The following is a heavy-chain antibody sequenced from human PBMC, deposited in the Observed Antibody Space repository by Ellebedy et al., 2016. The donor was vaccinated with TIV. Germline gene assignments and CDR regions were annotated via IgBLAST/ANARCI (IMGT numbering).Heavy chain of an antibody. CDR2: SYHSGTT. CDR3: ARRRDGFDL. CDR1: GGSITDAY. V-gene: IGHV4-59*01. J-gene: IGHJ3*01. Sequence: MPSETLSLTCSVSGGSITDAYWSWIRQPPGQGLEWIGYSYHSGTTNYKPSLQSRLTISIDTSKNQVPLRLSAVTAADTAVYYCARRRDGFDLWGQGTMVMVSS.